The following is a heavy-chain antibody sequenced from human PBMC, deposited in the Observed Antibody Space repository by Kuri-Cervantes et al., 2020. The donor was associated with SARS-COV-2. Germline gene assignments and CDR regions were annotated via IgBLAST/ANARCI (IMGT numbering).Heavy chain of an antibody. D-gene: IGHD3-22*01. V-gene: IGHV3-33*01. CDR2: IWYDGSNK. Sequence: GGSLRLSCAASGFTFSSYGMHWVRQAPGKGLEWVAVIWYDGSNKYYADSVKGRFTISRDNSKNMLYLQMNSLRAEDTAVYYCAREWYYYDSSGYYPVGAFDIWGQGTMVTVSS. CDR3: AREWYYYDSSGYYPVGAFDI. J-gene: IGHJ3*02. CDR1: GFTFSSYG.